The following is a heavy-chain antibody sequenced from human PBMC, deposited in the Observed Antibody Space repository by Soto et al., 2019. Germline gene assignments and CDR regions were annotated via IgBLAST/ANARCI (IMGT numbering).Heavy chain of an antibody. CDR1: GGSVSSPNTW. V-gene: IGHV4-4*02. D-gene: IGHD4-4*01. Sequence: SETLSLTCVVSGGSVSSPNTWWTWVRQPPGKGLEWIGEIYHSGSTNYKPSLKSRVTISVDKSKNQFSLKLSSVTAADTAVYYCAGSDDYNSPDQDYFDYWSQGTLVTVSS. J-gene: IGHJ4*02. CDR2: IYHSGST. CDR3: AGSDDYNSPDQDYFDY.